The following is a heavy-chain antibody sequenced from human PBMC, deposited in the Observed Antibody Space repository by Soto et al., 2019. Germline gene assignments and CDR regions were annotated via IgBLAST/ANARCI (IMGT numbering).Heavy chain of an antibody. V-gene: IGHV1-8*01. CDR2: MNPNYGNT. CDR1: GYTFSSYD. CDR3: ARGSLCFGEHSGMAV. D-gene: IGHD3-10*01. Sequence: QVQLVQSGAEVKKPGASVKVSCKAPGYTFSSYDLNWVRQATGQGLEWMGWMNPNYGNTGYAQKFQGIVTMTKNTSISTAYMELSSLRSECTAVYYFARGSLCFGEHSGMAVWVHGTTVTVAS. J-gene: IGHJ6*02.